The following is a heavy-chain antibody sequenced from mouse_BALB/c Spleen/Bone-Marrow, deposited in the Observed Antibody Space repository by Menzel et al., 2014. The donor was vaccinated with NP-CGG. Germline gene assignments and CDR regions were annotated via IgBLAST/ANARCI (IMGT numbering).Heavy chain of an antibody. Sequence: VKLQESGTGLVAPSQSLSITCTVSGFSLTNYGVSWVRQPPGKGLEWLGVIWGDGGTTYHSALISSLSISKDNSKSQVCIKQNNLQTEDSADYYSDNQDYYRYDYAMDHWGQGTSVTVSS. CDR2: IWGDGGT. CDR3: DNQDYYRYDYAMDH. D-gene: IGHD2-14*01. J-gene: IGHJ4*01. CDR1: GFSLTNYG. V-gene: IGHV2-3*01.